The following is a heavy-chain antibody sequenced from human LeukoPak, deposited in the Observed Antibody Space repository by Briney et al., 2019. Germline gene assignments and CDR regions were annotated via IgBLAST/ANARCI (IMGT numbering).Heavy chain of an antibody. CDR2: IYTSGST. CDR1: GFTFSSHV. V-gene: IGHV4-4*07. D-gene: IGHD3-10*01. J-gene: IGHJ6*02. CDR3: ARDNYYGSGSYYRYYYGMDV. Sequence: GSLRLSCAAFGFTFSSHVMNWIRQPAGKGLEWIGRIYTSGSTNYNPSLKSRVTISVDTSKNQFSLKLSSVTAADTAVYYCARDNYYGSGSYYRYYYGMDVWGQGTTVTVSS.